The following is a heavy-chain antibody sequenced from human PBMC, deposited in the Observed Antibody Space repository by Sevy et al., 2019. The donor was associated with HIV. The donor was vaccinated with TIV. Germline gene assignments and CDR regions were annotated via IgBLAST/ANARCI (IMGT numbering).Heavy chain of an antibody. CDR3: ARTVTTHYYYGMDV. V-gene: IGHV3-30*04. Sequence: GGSLRLSCAASGFIFSSYYFHWVRQAPGKGLEWVAFISFDGDNEYYADSVKGRFTISRDNSKTTLYLEMNGLTTEDTAVYYCARTVTTHYYYGMDVWGQGTAVTVSS. J-gene: IGHJ6*02. D-gene: IGHD4-17*01. CDR2: ISFDGDNE. CDR1: GFIFSSYY.